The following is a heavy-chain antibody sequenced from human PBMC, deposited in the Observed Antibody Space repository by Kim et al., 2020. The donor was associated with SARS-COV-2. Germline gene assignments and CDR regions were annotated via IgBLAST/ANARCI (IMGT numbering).Heavy chain of an antibody. D-gene: IGHD3-22*01. CDR3: ARSAVVAGGAFDI. CDR1: GGSISTYY. V-gene: IGHV4-59*13. J-gene: IGHJ3*02. CDR2: IYYSVNT. Sequence: ETLSLTCTVSGGSISTYYWSWIRQPPGKGLEWIGYIYYSVNTNYNPSLKSRVTISVDTSKSQFSLRLTSVTAADTAMYYCARSAVVAGGAFDIWGQGTMVTVSS.